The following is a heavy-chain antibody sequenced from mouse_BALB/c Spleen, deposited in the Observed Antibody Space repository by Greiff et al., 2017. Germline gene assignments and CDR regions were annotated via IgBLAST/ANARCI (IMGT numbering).Heavy chain of an antibody. J-gene: IGHJ2*01. CDR3: ANYGSSWY. CDR2: INPSSGYT. Sequence: VQLQQSGAELARPGASVKMSCKASGYTFTSYTMHWVKQRSGQGLEWIGYINPSSGYTNYNQKFKDKATLTADKSSSTAYMQLSSLTSEDSAVYYCANYGSSWYWGQGTTLTVSS. D-gene: IGHD1-1*01. V-gene: IGHV1-4*01. CDR1: GYTFTSYT.